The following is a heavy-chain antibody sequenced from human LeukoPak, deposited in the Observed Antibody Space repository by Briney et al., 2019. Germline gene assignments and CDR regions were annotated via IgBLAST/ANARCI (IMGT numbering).Heavy chain of an antibody. Sequence: PGGSLRLSCVGSGITFTDHWTSWVRQAPGKGLEWVANIKQDGSEKYYVDSVKGRFTISRDNAKNSLYLQMNSLRAEDTAVYYCAVENPNVDIIPWGDWGQGTLVTVSS. J-gene: IGHJ4*02. CDR2: IKQDGSEK. CDR3: AVENPNVDIIPWGD. D-gene: IGHD5-12*01. CDR1: GITFTDHW. V-gene: IGHV3-7*01.